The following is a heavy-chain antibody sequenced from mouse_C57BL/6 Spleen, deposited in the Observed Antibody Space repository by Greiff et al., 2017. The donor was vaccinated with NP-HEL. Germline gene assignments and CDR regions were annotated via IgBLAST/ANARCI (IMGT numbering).Heavy chain of an antibody. Sequence: VQPQQPGAELVKPGASVKLSCKASGYTFTSYWMHWVKQRPGQGLEWIGMIHPNSGSTNYNEKFKSKATLTVDKSSSTAYMQLSSLTSEDSAVYYCAREGGDGYYYFDYWGQGTTLTVSS. J-gene: IGHJ2*01. D-gene: IGHD2-3*01. CDR3: AREGGDGYYYFDY. CDR2: IHPNSGST. CDR1: GYTFTSYW. V-gene: IGHV1-64*01.